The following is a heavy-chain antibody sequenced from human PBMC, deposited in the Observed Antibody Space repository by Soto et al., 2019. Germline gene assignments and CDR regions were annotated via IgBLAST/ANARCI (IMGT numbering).Heavy chain of an antibody. CDR1: GGTFSSYA. CDR3: ARAVSRGYYPPLDFFAY. J-gene: IGHJ1*01. V-gene: IGHV1-69*13. Sequence: SVNVSCKASGGTFSSYAISWVRQAPGQGLEWMGGIIPIFGTANYAQKFQGRVTITADESTSTAYMELSSLRSEDTAVYYCARAVSRGYYPPLDFFAYWVQGTFVT. D-gene: IGHD3-22*01. CDR2: IIPIFGTA.